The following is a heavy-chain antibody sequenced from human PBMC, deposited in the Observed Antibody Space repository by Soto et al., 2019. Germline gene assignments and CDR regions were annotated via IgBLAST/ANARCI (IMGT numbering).Heavy chain of an antibody. CDR3: AKSWELELRYGMDV. J-gene: IGHJ6*02. D-gene: IGHD1-7*01. CDR2: ISGSGGST. Sequence: PGGSLRLSCAASGFTFSSYAMSWVRQAPGKGLEWVSAISGSGGSTYYADSVKGRFTISRDNSKNTLYLQMNGLRAEDTAVYYCAKSWELELRYGMDVWGQGTTVTVSS. V-gene: IGHV3-23*01. CDR1: GFTFSSYA.